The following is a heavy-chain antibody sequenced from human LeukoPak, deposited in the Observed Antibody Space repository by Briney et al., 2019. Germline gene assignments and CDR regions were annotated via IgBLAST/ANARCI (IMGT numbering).Heavy chain of an antibody. CDR3: ASVYCSGGSCSFLGAFDI. V-gene: IGHV1-69*05. CDR1: GGTFSSYA. Sequence: ASVKVSCKASGGTFSSYAISWVRQAPGQGLEWMGGIIPIFGTANYAQKFQGRVTITTDESTSTAYMELSSLRSEDTAVYYCASVYCSGGSCSFLGAFDIWGQGTMVTVSS. D-gene: IGHD2-15*01. CDR2: IIPIFGTA. J-gene: IGHJ3*02.